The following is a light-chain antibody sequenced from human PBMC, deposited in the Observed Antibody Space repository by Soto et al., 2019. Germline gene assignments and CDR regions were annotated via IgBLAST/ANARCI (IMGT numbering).Light chain of an antibody. J-gene: IGLJ2*01. V-gene: IGLV6-57*04. CDR2: EDD. CDR1: SGRVASNY. Sequence: NFMLTQPHSVSESPGKTVTISCTRSSGRVASNYVQWYQQRPGSAPTTVIFEDDQRPSGVPDRFSGSIDSSSNSAFLTISGLKFKDEADYYCQSYDSPKEVFGGGTKVTVL. CDR3: QSYDSPKEV.